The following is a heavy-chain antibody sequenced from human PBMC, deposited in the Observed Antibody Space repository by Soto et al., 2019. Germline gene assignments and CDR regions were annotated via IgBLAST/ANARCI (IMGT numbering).Heavy chain of an antibody. V-gene: IGHV3-7*01. D-gene: IGHD3-22*01. CDR1: GFTFSSYW. CDR3: ARVVAYYYDSSGYPDAFDI. Sequence: GSLRLSCAASGFTFSSYWMSWVRQAPGKGLEWVANIKQDGSEKYYVDSVKGRFTISRDNAKNSLYLQMNSLRAEDTAVYYCARVVAYYYDSSGYPDAFDIWGQGTAVTVSS. CDR2: IKQDGSEK. J-gene: IGHJ3*02.